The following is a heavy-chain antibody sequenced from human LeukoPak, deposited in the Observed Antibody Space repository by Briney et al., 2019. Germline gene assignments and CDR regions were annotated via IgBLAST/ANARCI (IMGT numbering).Heavy chain of an antibody. CDR1: GGSISSSSYY. J-gene: IGHJ4*02. V-gene: IGHV4-61*05. D-gene: IGHD6-19*01. CDR2: IYSSGST. CDR3: ARGGGWSPYYFDY. Sequence: SETLSLTCTVSGGSISSSSYYWGWIRQPPGKGLEWIAYIYSSGSTSYNPSLKSRVTISVDTSKNQFSLKLSSVTAADTAVYYCARGGGWSPYYFDYWGQGTLFTVSS.